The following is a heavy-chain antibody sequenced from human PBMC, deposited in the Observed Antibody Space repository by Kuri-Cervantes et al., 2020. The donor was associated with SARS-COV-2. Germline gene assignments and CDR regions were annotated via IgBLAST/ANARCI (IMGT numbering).Heavy chain of an antibody. CDR1: GFDFSIFA. CDR2: FDPEDGET. D-gene: IGHD1-26*01. J-gene: IGHJ5*02. V-gene: IGHV1-24*01. CDR3: ARGSKASYSGSSWFDP. Sequence: GESLKISCATSGFDFSIFAMHWVRQAPGKGLEWMGGFDPEDGETIYAQKFQGRVTMTEDTSTSTAYMELRSLRSDDTAVYYCARGSKASYSGSSWFDPWGQGTLVTVSS.